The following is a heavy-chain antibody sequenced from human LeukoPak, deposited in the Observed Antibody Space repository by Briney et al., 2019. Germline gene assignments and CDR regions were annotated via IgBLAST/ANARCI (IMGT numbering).Heavy chain of an antibody. Sequence: GGSLRLSCAASGFTFSYYGMHWVRQAPGKGLEWVTFIGYDGTDKYYTDSVKGRFTISRDNSKNTLSLHMNSLRAEDTAVYYCARDLTYNSWYYFDSWGQGALVTVSS. D-gene: IGHD6-13*01. J-gene: IGHJ4*02. CDR3: ARDLTYNSWYYFDS. V-gene: IGHV3-30*02. CDR2: IGYDGTDK. CDR1: GFTFSYYG.